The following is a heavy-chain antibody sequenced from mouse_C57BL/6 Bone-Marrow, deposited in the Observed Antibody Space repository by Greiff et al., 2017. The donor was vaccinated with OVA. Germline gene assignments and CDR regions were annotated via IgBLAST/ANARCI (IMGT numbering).Heavy chain of an antibody. CDR1: GFNIKDDY. CDR2: IDPENGDT. Sequence: VQLKQSGAELVRPGASVKLSCTASGFNIKDDYMHWVKQRPEQGLEWIGWIDPENGDTEYASKFQGKATITADTSSNTAYLQLSSLTSEDTAVYYCTYYDYDRFAYWGQGTLVTVSA. CDR3: TYYDYDRFAY. J-gene: IGHJ3*01. D-gene: IGHD2-4*01. V-gene: IGHV14-4*01.